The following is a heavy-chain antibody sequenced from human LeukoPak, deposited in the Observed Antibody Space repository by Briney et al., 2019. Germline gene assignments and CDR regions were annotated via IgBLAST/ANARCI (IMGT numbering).Heavy chain of an antibody. D-gene: IGHD3-10*01. Sequence: ASVKVSCKASGYTFTGYYMHGVRQAPGQGLEWMGWINRNSGGTNYAQKFQGRVTMTRDTSISTAYMELSRLRSDDTAVYYCARDKSWFGELLGDYWGQGTLVTVSS. J-gene: IGHJ4*02. CDR2: INRNSGGT. CDR3: ARDKSWFGELLGDY. CDR1: GYTFTGYY. V-gene: IGHV1-2*02.